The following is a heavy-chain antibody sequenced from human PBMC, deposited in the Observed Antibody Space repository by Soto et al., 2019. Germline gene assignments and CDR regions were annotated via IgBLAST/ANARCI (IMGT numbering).Heavy chain of an antibody. CDR3: VRGPGAYVYFGFDI. CDR2: INPDGGST. D-gene: IGHD3-9*01. J-gene: IGHJ3*02. Sequence: GGSLSLSXAASRFSNSWMHWVRQVPGKGLVWVSRINPDGGSTNYADFVKGRFTISRDYATDTVYLQMNSLRAEDTAVYYCVRGPGAYVYFGFDIRGQGTMVTVSS. CDR1: RFSNSW. V-gene: IGHV3-74*01.